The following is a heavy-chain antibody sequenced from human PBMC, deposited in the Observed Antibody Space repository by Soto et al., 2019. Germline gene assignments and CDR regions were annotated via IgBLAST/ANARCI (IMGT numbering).Heavy chain of an antibody. J-gene: IGHJ4*02. Sequence: GASVKVSCKASGYTFTSYGISWVRQAPGQGLGWMGWISAYNGNTNYAQKLQGRVTMTTDTSTSTAYMELRSLRSDDTAVYCCARSIHEYGDYCFDYWGQGTLVTVSS. CDR2: ISAYNGNT. V-gene: IGHV1-18*01. D-gene: IGHD4-17*01. CDR3: ARSIHEYGDYCFDY. CDR1: GYTFTSYG.